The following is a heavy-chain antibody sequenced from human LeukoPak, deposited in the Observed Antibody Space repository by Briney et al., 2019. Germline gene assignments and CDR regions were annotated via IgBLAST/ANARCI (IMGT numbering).Heavy chain of an antibody. CDR2: IYHSGST. D-gene: IGHD2-21*02. Sequence: PSETLSLTCTVSGGSIISSSYYWGWIRQHPGKGLEWIGYIYHSGSTYYNPSLKSRVTISVDTSKNQFSLKLSSVTAADTAVYYCARVSGYCGGDCYSNAFDIWGQGTMVTVSS. CDR1: GGSIISSSYY. J-gene: IGHJ3*02. V-gene: IGHV4-31*03. CDR3: ARVSGYCGGDCYSNAFDI.